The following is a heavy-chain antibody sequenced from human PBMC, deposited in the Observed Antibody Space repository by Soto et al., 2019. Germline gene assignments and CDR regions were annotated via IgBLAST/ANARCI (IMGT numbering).Heavy chain of an antibody. D-gene: IGHD1-26*01. Sequence: GGSLRLSCAASGFTFSDYAMSWVRQAPGKGLEWVSSISGGGGSPYYADPVKGRFTISRNNSKNTLFLQMNSLRAEDTAVYYCAKGDGRIVPRHFDYWGQGTLVTVSS. V-gene: IGHV3-23*01. CDR1: GFTFSDYA. J-gene: IGHJ4*02. CDR2: ISGGGGSP. CDR3: AKGDGRIVPRHFDY.